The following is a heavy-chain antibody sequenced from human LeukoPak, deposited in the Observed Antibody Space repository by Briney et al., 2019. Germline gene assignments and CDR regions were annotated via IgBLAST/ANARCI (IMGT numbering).Heavy chain of an antibody. CDR2: IYENGRT. Sequence: TSETLSLTCTVSGGSIGNFFWNWIRQSPGEGLEWIGFIYENGRTSYNPSLKSRVTISVDMSKNQFSLRLTSMTAADTAVYYCARDWELGHWGRGILVTVTS. V-gene: IGHV4-59*01. J-gene: IGHJ4*02. CDR3: ARDWELGH. CDR1: GGSIGNFF. D-gene: IGHD1-26*01.